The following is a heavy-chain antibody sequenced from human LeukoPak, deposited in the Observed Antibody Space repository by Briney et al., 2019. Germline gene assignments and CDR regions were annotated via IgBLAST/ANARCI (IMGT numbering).Heavy chain of an antibody. CDR2: IKEDGSEK. V-gene: IGHV3-7*01. J-gene: IGHJ3*02. D-gene: IGHD1-20*01. Sequence: GGSLRLSCAVSGFNLSNFWMTWVRQAPGKGLERVANIKEDGSEKYYVDSVKGRFTISRDNAKNSLYLQMNSLRAEDTAVYYCARDEYNWNVDAFDIWGQGTVVTVSS. CDR1: GFNLSNFW. CDR3: ARDEYNWNVDAFDI.